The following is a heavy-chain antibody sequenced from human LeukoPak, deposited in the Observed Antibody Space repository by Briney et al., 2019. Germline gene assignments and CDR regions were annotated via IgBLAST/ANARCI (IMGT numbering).Heavy chain of an antibody. V-gene: IGHV1-46*01. Sequence: ASVKVSCTASGYTFTSYYMHWVRQAPGQGLEWMGIINPSGGSTSYAQKFQGRVTMTRDTSTSTVYMELSSLRSEDTAVYYCARDPSIVVVPAAISRGRSPIQSEPVNWFDPWGQGTLVTVSS. J-gene: IGHJ5*02. CDR3: ARDPSIVVVPAAISRGRSPIQSEPVNWFDP. D-gene: IGHD2-2*01. CDR2: INPSGGST. CDR1: GYTFTSYY.